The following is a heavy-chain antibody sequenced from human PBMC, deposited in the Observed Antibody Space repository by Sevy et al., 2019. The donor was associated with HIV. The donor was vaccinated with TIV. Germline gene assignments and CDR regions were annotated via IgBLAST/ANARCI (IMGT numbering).Heavy chain of an antibody. V-gene: IGHV1-18*04. CDR3: ARGWVAVAGPYGTLDY. CDR2: ISAYNGNT. D-gene: IGHD6-19*01. Sequence: ASVKVSCKASGYTFTSYGISWVRQAPGQGLEWMGWISAYNGNTNYAQKLQGRVTMTTDTSTSTAYMELRGLGSDDTAVYYCARGWVAVAGPYGTLDYWGQGTLVTVSS. CDR1: GYTFTSYG. J-gene: IGHJ4*02.